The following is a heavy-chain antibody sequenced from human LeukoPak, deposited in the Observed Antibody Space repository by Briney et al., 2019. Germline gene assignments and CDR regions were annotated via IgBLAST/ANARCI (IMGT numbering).Heavy chain of an antibody. V-gene: IGHV3-21*01. D-gene: IGHD3-22*01. J-gene: IGHJ3*02. CDR1: GFTFSSYS. CDR3: ASEGRRLKESYDSRGGSAFDI. Sequence: GGSLRLSCAASGFTFSSYSMNWVRQAPGKGLEWVSSISSSSSYIYYADAVKGRFTISRDNAKNSLYLQMNSLRAEDTAVYYCASEGRRLKESYDSRGGSAFDIWGQGTMVTVSS. CDR2: ISSSSSYI.